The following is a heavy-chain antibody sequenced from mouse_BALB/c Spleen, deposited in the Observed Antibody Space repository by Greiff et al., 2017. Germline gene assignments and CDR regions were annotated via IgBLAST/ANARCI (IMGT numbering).Heavy chain of an antibody. CDR3: ARHEERSTMMTPAWFAY. V-gene: IGHV1-62-2*01. J-gene: IGHJ3*01. Sequence: QVQLQQSGAELVKPGASVKLSCKASGYTFTEYIIHWVNQRSGQGLEWIGWFYPGSGSIKYNEKFKDKATLTADKSSSTVYMELSRLTSEDSAVYFCARHEERSTMMTPAWFAYWGQGTLVTVSA. D-gene: IGHD2-4*01. CDR2: FYPGSGSI. CDR1: GYTFTEYI.